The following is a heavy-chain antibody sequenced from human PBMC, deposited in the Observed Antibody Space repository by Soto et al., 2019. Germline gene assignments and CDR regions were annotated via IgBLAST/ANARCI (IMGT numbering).Heavy chain of an antibody. D-gene: IGHD3-3*01. CDR3: AREGYDFWSGYSYYYYYGMDV. CDR1: GFTFSSYS. Sequence: PGGSLILSGAASGFTFSSYSMSWVRQAPGEGLEWVSVFRTSGDGGTTYYADSVKGRFTISRDNSKNTLYLQMNSLRAEDTAVYYCAREGYDFWSGYSYYYYYGMDVWGQGTTVTVSS. J-gene: IGHJ6*02. CDR2: FRTSGDGGTT. V-gene: IGHV3-23*01.